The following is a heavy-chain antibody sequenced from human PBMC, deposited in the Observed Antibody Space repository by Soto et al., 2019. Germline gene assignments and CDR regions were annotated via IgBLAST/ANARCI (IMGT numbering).Heavy chain of an antibody. CDR2: IWYDGSNK. D-gene: IGHD4-17*01. Sequence: QVQLVESGGGVVQPGRSLRLSCAASGFTFSSYGMHWVRQAPGKGLEWVAVIWYDGSNKYYADSVKGRFTISRDNSKNTLYLQMNSLRAEDTAVYYCARDADYSDYVFYWGQGTLVTVSS. V-gene: IGHV3-33*01. CDR3: ARDADYSDYVFY. J-gene: IGHJ4*02. CDR1: GFTFSSYG.